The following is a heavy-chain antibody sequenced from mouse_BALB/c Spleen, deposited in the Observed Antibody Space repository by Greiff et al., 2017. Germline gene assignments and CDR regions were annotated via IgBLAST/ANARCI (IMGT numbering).Heavy chain of an antibody. CDR3: ARDHEYGNYAWFAY. CDR2: ISDGGSYT. Sequence: EVKLVESGGGLVKPGGSLKLSCAASGFTFSDYYMYWVRQTPEKRLEWVATISDGGSYTYYPDSVKGRFTISRDNAKNNLYLQMSSLKSEDTAMYYCARDHEYGNYAWFAYWGQGTLVTVSA. CDR1: GFTFSDYY. D-gene: IGHD2-10*02. V-gene: IGHV5-4*02. J-gene: IGHJ3*01.